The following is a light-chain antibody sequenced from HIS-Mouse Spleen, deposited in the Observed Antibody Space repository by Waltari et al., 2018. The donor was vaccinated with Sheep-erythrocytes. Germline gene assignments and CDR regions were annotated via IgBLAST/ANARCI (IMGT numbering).Light chain of an antibody. J-gene: IGLJ1*01. Sequence: SYELTQPPPVSVSPGQAARITCSGDALPKKYAYWYQQKPGQAPVLVIYKDSARPSGIPERFSGSSSGTTVTLTISGVQAEDEADYYCQSADSSGTYVFGTGTKVTVL. CDR2: KDS. CDR3: QSADSSGTYV. CDR1: ALPKKY. V-gene: IGLV3-25*03.